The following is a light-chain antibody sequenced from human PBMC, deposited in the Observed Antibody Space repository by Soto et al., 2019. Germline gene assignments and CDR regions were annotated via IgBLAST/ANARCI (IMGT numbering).Light chain of an antibody. Sequence: DIQMTQSPSFVSASVGDRVTITCRASQGINNWLAWYQQKPGKVPKLLIYNTFTLQNGVPSRFSGSGFGADFTLTISSLQPEDFATYYCQQASGFPLTFGGGTKVEIK. CDR2: NTF. CDR3: QQASGFPLT. V-gene: IGKV1-12*01. CDR1: QGINNW. J-gene: IGKJ4*01.